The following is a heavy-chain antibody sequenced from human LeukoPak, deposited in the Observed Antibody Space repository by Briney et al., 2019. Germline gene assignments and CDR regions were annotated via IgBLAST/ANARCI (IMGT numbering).Heavy chain of an antibody. D-gene: IGHD3-22*01. CDR2: IHSSGST. Sequence: SETLSLTCTVSGGSISGDYWSWIRQSPGKGMEWIAYIHSSGSTSYNPSLKSRVTISVDTSKNEFSLKLTSVNAADTAVYYCARRRYTSGYLDYWGQGTLVTVSS. CDR3: ARRRYTSGYLDY. V-gene: IGHV4-59*01. CDR1: GGSISGDY. J-gene: IGHJ4*02.